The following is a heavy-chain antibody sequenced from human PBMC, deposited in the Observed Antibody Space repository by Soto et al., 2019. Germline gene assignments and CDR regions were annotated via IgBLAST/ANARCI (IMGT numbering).Heavy chain of an antibody. V-gene: IGHV1-69*18. CDR3: AKDGSWDGGGGES. CDR2: IIPVFRTS. J-gene: IGHJ4*02. Sequence: QVQLVQSGAELKKPGSSVKVSCSASGVTFSSYAFTWVRQAPGQGLEWMGNIIPVFRTSNYAQGFQGRLTISADESTNTIYMELSSLRSEYTAVYFCAKDGSWDGGGGESWGQGTLVIVSS. CDR1: GVTFSSYA. D-gene: IGHD3-16*01.